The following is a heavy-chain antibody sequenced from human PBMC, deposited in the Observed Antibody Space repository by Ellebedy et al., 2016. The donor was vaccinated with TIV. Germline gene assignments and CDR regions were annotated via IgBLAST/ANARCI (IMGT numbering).Heavy chain of an antibody. D-gene: IGHD3-22*01. J-gene: IGHJ5*02. CDR1: GFTFTTYW. CDR3: AGEETYYSDTSGVS. CDR2: INSDGSSA. V-gene: IGHV3-74*03. Sequence: PGGSLRLSCAVSGFTFTTYWMHWVRQVPGKGLVWVSRINSDGSSAEYADSVTGQFTISRDNAKNTLYLQMNSLRVENTAVYYCAGEETYYSDTSGVSWGQGTLVTVSS.